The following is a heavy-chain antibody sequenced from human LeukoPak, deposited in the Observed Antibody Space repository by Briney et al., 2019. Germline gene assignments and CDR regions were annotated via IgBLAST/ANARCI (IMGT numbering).Heavy chain of an antibody. V-gene: IGHV4-4*07. CDR2: IYTSGST. J-gene: IGHJ4*02. CDR3: ARTSVTIFGVAKGFDY. D-gene: IGHD3-3*01. Sequence: PSETLSLTCTVSGGSISSYYWSWIRQPAGKGLEWIGRIYTSGSTYYNPSLKSRVTISVGTSKDQFSLKLSSVTAADTAVYYCARTSVTIFGVAKGFDYWGQGTLVTVSS. CDR1: GGSISSYY.